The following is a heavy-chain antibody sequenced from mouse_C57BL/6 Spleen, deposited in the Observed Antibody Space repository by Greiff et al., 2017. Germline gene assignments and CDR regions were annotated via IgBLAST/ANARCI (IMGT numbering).Heavy chain of an antibody. J-gene: IGHJ2*01. V-gene: IGHV10-3*01. CDR1: GFTFNTYA. Sequence: EVMLVESGGGLVQPKGSLKLSCAASGFTFNTYAMHWVRQAPGKGLEWVARIRSKSSNYATYYADSVKDRFTISRADSQSMLYLQMNNLKTEDTAMYYCVREGKLRNYFDDWGQGTTLTVSS. CDR2: IRSKSSNYAT. D-gene: IGHD1-1*01. CDR3: VREGKLRNYFDD.